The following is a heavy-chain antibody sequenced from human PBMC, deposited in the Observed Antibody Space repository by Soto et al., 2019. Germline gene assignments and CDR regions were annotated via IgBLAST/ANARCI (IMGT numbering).Heavy chain of an antibody. CDR3: ASGVFGLVSPVIGGY. J-gene: IGHJ4*02. V-gene: IGHV3-21*01. Sequence: GSLRLSCAASGFTFSSYSMSWVRQAPGKGLEWVSSISRTSNYIYYTDSVKGRFTISRDNAKNSIYLQMNSLRAEDTATYYCASGVFGLVSPVIGGYWGQGTLVTVSS. CDR1: GFTFSSYS. D-gene: IGHD3-3*01. CDR2: ISRTSNYI.